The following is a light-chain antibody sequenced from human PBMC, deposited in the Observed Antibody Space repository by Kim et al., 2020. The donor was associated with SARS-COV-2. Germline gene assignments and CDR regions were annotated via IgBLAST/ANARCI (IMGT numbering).Light chain of an antibody. CDR1: TGTVTSAYH. CDR3: LLYYNGAVL. CDR2: SAT. Sequence: QAVVTQEPSLAVSPGGTVTLTCASNTGTVTSAYHPNWFQQKPGQPPRSLNYSATYKHPSTPARFSGSLLGGKAALTLSGVQPEDEADYYCLLYYNGAVLFGGGTQLTVL. J-gene: IGLJ2*01. V-gene: IGLV7-43*01.